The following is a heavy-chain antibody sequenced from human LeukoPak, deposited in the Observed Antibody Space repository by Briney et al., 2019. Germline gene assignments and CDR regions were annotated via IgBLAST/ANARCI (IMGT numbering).Heavy chain of an antibody. D-gene: IGHD5-12*01. J-gene: IGHJ4*02. CDR2: IYGGGGVI. CDR3: AKDRVPDSGYDIDY. CDR1: GFTFSGYG. Sequence: QPGGSLRLSCAASGFTFSGYGMYWVRQAPRKGLEWVAGIYGGGGVIKYADSVKGRFTISGDNSENILYLQMDSLRVEDTAIYYCAKDRVPDSGYDIDYWGQGTLVTVSS. V-gene: IGHV3-23*03.